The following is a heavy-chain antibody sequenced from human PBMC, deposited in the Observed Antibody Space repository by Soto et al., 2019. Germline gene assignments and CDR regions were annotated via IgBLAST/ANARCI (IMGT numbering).Heavy chain of an antibody. V-gene: IGHV4-4*02. J-gene: IGHJ5*02. CDR1: SGSISSSNW. Sequence: QVQLQESGPGLVKPSGTLSLTCAVSSGSISSSNWWSWVRQPPGKGLEWIGEIYHSGSTNYNPSLKSRVTISVDKSKNQFFLKLSSVTAADTAVYYCARGYSSSWYGYWFDPWGQGTLVTVSS. D-gene: IGHD6-13*01. CDR2: IYHSGST. CDR3: ARGYSSSWYGYWFDP.